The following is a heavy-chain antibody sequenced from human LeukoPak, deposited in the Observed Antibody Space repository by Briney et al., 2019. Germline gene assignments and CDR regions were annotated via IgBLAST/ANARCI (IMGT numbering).Heavy chain of an antibody. J-gene: IGHJ5*02. Sequence: SETLSLTCAVSGGSISSSNWWSWVRQPPGKGLEWIGEIYRSGSTNYNPSLKSRVTISVDKSKNQFSLKLSSVTAADTAVYYCARQAAAVNWFDDPWGQGTLVTVSS. CDR2: IYRSGST. CDR3: ARQAAAVNWFDDP. CDR1: GGSISSSNW. D-gene: IGHD6-13*01. V-gene: IGHV4-4*02.